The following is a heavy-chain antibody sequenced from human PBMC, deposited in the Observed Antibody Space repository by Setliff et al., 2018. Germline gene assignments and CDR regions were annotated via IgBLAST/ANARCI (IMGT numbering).Heavy chain of an antibody. V-gene: IGHV4-59*01. Sequence: PSETLSLTCTVSGGSISSYYWSWIRQPPGKGLEWIGYIYYSGSTNYNPSLKSRVTISVDTSKNQFSLKLSSVTAADTAVYYCARVRSSPWNSSGWYVDYWGQGTLVTVSS. CDR1: GGSISSYY. D-gene: IGHD6-19*01. CDR2: IYYSGST. CDR3: ARVRSSPWNSSGWYVDY. J-gene: IGHJ4*02.